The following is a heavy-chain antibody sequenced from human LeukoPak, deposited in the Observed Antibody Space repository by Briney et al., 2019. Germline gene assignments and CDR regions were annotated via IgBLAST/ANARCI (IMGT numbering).Heavy chain of an antibody. CDR3: ARDAHYYDSSGYYYYYGMDV. CDR1: GFTVSSNY. J-gene: IGHJ6*02. D-gene: IGHD3-22*01. V-gene: IGHV3-53*01. CDR2: IYSGGST. Sequence: GGSLRLSCAASGFTVSSNYMSWVRQAPGKGLEWVSVIYSGGSTYYADSMEGRFTISRDNSKNTLYLQMNSLRAEDTAVYYCARDAHYYDSSGYYYYYGMDVWGQGTTVTVSS.